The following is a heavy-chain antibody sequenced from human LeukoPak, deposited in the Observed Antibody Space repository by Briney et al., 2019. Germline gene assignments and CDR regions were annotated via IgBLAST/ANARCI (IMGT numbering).Heavy chain of an antibody. J-gene: IGHJ3*02. CDR1: GFTFSSYW. CDR2: IKQDGSEE. D-gene: IGHD6-6*01. CDR3: ARDREQLTDAFDI. Sequence: GGSLRLSCAASGFTFSSYWMSWVRQAPGKGLEWVANIKQDGSEEYYVDSVKGRFTISRDNAKNSLYLQMNSLRAEDTAVYYCARDREQLTDAFDIWGQGTMVTVSS. V-gene: IGHV3-7*01.